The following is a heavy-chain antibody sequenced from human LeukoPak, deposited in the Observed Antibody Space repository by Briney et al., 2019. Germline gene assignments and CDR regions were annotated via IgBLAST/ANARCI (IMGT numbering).Heavy chain of an antibody. J-gene: IGHJ1*01. V-gene: IGHV3-23*01. CDR3: ARDRDSDYDPNHFQH. CDR1: GFTFSGYA. D-gene: IGHD4-11*01. CDR2: ISGSADNT. Sequence: PGGSLRLSCAASGFTFSGYAMSWVRQAPAKGLEWVSTISGSADNTYYADSVKGRFTISRDNSKSTLYLQMNSLRAEDTAVYYCARDRDSDYDPNHFQHWGQGTLVTVSS.